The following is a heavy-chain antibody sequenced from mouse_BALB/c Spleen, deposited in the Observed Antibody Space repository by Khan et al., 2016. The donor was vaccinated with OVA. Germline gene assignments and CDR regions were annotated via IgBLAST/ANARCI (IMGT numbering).Heavy chain of an antibody. CDR2: INTYTGEP. Sequence: QIQLVQSGPELKKPGETVKISCKASGYTFTNYGMNWVRQSPGKALKWMGWINTYTGEPTYADDFKGRFAFSLETSASTAYLQINNLKNEDTATYFCARPPYFSYSLDHWGQGTSVTVSS. V-gene: IGHV9-3-1*01. CDR3: ARPPYFSYSLDH. D-gene: IGHD2-12*01. CDR1: GYTFTNYG. J-gene: IGHJ4*01.